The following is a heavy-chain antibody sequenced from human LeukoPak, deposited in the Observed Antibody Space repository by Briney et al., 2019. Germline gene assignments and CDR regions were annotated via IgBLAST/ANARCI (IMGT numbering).Heavy chain of an antibody. CDR3: AKDSPPYCSSTSCYGNFDY. D-gene: IGHD2-2*01. CDR1: GITFSSYA. Sequence: PGGSLRLSCAASGITFSSYAMSWVRQAPGKGLEWVSGISGSGRSTFYADSVKGRFTISRDNSKNTLYLQMNSLRAEDTAVYYCAKDSPPYCSSTSCYGNFDYWGQGTLVTVSS. CDR2: ISGSGRST. J-gene: IGHJ4*02. V-gene: IGHV3-23*01.